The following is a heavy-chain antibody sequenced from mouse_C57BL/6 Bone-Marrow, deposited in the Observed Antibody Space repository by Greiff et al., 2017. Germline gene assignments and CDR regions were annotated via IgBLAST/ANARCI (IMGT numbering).Heavy chain of an antibody. CDR1: GFNIKNTY. D-gene: IGHD1-1*01. Sequence: EVQLQQSVAELVRPVASVQLSCTASGFNIKNTYMHWVKQRPEQGLEWIGRIDPANGNTKYAPKFQGKATITADTSSNTAYLQLSSLTSEDTAIYYCVRPIYYYGSSCAMDYWGQGTSVTVSS. V-gene: IGHV14-3*01. CDR2: IDPANGNT. J-gene: IGHJ4*01. CDR3: VRPIYYYGSSCAMDY.